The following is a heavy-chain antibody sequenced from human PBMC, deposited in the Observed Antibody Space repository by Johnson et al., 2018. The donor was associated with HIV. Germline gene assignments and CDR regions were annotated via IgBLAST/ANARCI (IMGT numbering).Heavy chain of an antibody. V-gene: IGHV3-33*03. J-gene: IGHJ3*01. Sequence: QVQLVESGGGVVQPGRSLRLSCAASEFSFSTYAMHWVHQAPGKGLEWVALIWYDGSNKNYADSVKGRFTISRDNSKNTMSLQMNSLRAEDTAIYYCARDYNGVFDVWGQGTLVTVSS. CDR2: IWYDGSNK. CDR3: ARDYNGVFDV. CDR1: EFSFSTYA. D-gene: IGHD4-11*01.